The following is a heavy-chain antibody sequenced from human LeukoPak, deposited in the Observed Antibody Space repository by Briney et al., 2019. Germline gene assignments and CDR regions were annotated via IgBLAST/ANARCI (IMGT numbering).Heavy chain of an antibody. Sequence: SETLSLSCTVSGDSITSNSHYWGWIRQPPGKTLEWIGSLHHTGRNYYNTALKSRASISLDTSKRQSSLKLNSVTAADSGVYYCVAEMTASAAFDFWGQGTMVAVSS. V-gene: IGHV4-39*01. CDR2: LHHTGRN. CDR3: VAEMTASAAFDF. D-gene: IGHD2-21*02. CDR1: GDSITSNSHY. J-gene: IGHJ3*01.